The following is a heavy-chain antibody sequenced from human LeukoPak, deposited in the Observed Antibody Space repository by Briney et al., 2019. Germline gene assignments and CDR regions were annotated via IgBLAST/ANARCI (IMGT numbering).Heavy chain of an antibody. Sequence: GRSLRLSCAASGFTFSSYAMHWVRQAPGKGLEWVAVISYDGSNEYYADSVKGRFTISRDNSKNTLYLQMNSLRAEDTAVYYCAREWGLADWGQGTLVTVSS. V-gene: IGHV3-30-3*01. CDR1: GFTFSSYA. CDR3: AREWGLAD. CDR2: ISYDGSNE. J-gene: IGHJ4*02. D-gene: IGHD3-16*01.